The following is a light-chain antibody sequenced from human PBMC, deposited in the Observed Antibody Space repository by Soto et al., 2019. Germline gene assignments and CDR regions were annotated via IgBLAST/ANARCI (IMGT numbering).Light chain of an antibody. CDR1: QSVSSN. V-gene: IGKV3-15*01. J-gene: IGKJ2*02. CDR3: PHYNNWPCT. Sequence: EIVMTQSPATLSVSPGERATLSCRASQSVSSNLAWYQQKPGQAPRLLIYGASTRATGIPARFSGSGSGTEFTLTISSLQSEDFEVYNCPHYNNWPCTFGQGTKLEIK. CDR2: GAS.